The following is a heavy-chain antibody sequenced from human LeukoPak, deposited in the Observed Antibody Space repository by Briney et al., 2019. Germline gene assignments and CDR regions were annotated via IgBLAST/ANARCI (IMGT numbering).Heavy chain of an antibody. J-gene: IGHJ4*02. D-gene: IGHD6-19*01. CDR2: ISAYNGNT. CDR3: ARATEQSDIDY. Sequence: GASVKVSCKASGYTFTSYGISWVRQAPGQGLEWMGWISAYNGNTNYAQKFQGRVTMTRDTSTSTVYMELSSLRSEDTAVYYCARATEQSDIDYWGQGTLVTVSS. CDR1: GYTFTSYG. V-gene: IGHV1-18*01.